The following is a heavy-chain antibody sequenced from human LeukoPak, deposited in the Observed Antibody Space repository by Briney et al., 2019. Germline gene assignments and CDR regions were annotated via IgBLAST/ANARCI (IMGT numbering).Heavy chain of an antibody. D-gene: IGHD3-10*01. V-gene: IGHV1-69*05. CDR1: GGTFSSYA. J-gene: IGHJ6*03. CDR3: ALYGSGSYPTYYYYYYMDV. CDR2: IIPIFGTA. Sequence: ASVKVSCEASGGTFSSYAISWVRQAPGQGLEWMGRIIPIFGTANYAQKFQGRVTITTDESTSTAYMELSSLRSEDTAVYYCALYGSGSYPTYYYYYYMDVWGKGTTVTVSS.